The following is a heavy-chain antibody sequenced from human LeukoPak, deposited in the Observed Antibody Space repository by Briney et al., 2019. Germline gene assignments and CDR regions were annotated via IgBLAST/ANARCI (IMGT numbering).Heavy chain of an antibody. V-gene: IGHV4-59*12. CDR3: ARPLSLGYCSGGSCYGRGAWFDR. D-gene: IGHD2-15*01. CDR2: IYYSGST. Sequence: PSETLSLTCTLSGGSISSYYWSWIRQPPGKGLEWIGYIYYSGSTNYNPSLKSRVTISVDTSKNQFSLKLRSVTAADTAVYYCARPLSLGYCSGGSCYGRGAWFDRWGQGTLVTVSS. CDR1: GGSISSYY. J-gene: IGHJ5*02.